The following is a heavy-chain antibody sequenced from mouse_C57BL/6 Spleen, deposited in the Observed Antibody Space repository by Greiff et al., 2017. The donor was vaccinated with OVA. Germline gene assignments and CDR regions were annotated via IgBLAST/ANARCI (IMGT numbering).Heavy chain of an antibody. CDR1: GYTFTSYW. CDR2: IDPSDSYT. V-gene: IGHV1-50*01. J-gene: IGHJ2*01. D-gene: IGHD2-4*01. Sequence: QVQLQQSGAELVKPGASVKLSCKASGYTFTSYWMQWVKQRPGQGLEWIGEIDPSDSYTNYNQKFKGKATLTVDTSSSTAYMQLSSLTSEDSAVYYCARGSYDYVFDYWGQGTTLTVSS. CDR3: ARGSYDYVFDY.